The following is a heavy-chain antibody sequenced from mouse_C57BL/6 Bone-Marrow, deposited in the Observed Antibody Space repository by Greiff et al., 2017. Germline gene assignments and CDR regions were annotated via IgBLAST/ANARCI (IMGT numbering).Heavy chain of an antibody. D-gene: IGHD2-5*01. V-gene: IGHV1-81*01. CDR2: IYPRSGNT. J-gene: IGHJ3*01. Sequence: VQLQQSGAELARPGASVKLSCKASGYTFTSYGISWVKQRTGQGLEWIGEIYPRSGNTYYNEKFKGKATLTADKSSSTAYMGLRSLTSEDSAVYFCARRAYSTFAYWGQGTLVTVSA. CDR1: GYTFTSYG. CDR3: ARRAYSTFAY.